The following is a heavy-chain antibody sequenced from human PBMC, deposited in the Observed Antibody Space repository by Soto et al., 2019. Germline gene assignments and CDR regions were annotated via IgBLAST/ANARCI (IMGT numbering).Heavy chain of an antibody. Sequence: QVQLVESGGGVVQPGRSLRLSCAASGFSFSTYSMHWVRQAPGKGLEWVAVLSHDVRNKFYADSVKGRFIISRDNAKSTLYLQMSSLRTEDTAVYYCARERVAGYYNVIGYWGQGTLVTVSS. V-gene: IGHV3-30*04. CDR2: LSHDVRNK. D-gene: IGHD3-22*01. CDR3: ARERVAGYYNVIGY. J-gene: IGHJ4*02. CDR1: GFSFSTYS.